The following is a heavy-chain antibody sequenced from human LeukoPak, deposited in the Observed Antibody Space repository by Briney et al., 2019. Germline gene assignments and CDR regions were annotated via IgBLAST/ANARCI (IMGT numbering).Heavy chain of an antibody. J-gene: IGHJ3*01. CDR1: EFTSSSHF. V-gene: IGHV3-21*01. Sequence: TGGSLRLSCAASEFTSSSHFMNWVRQAPGKGLEWVSSISCSGSSVLYAYSLKGRITISRENAQKSLYMQMRRLRSKGTACYYFARERYGRSSHDALDLWGRGTMVTVSS. D-gene: IGHD6-6*01. CDR3: ARERYGRSSHDALDL. CDR2: ISCSGSSV.